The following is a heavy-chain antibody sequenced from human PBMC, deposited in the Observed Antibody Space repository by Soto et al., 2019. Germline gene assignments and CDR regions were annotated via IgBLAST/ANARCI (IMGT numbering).Heavy chain of an antibody. CDR2: IYYSGST. CDR3: ARSDFDYVWGSSLRDWYFDL. Sequence: QVQLQESGPGLVKPSETLSLTCTVSGGSISSYYWSWIRQPPGKGLEWIGYIYYSGSTNYNPSLKSRVTISVDTSKNQFSLKLSSVTAADTAVYYCARSDFDYVWGSSLRDWYFDLWGRGTLVTVSS. J-gene: IGHJ2*01. CDR1: GGSISSYY. D-gene: IGHD3-16*01. V-gene: IGHV4-59*01.